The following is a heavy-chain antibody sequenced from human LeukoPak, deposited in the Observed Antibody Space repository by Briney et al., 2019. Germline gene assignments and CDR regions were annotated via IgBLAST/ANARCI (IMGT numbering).Heavy chain of an antibody. V-gene: IGHV4-39*01. Sequence: PSETLSLTCTVSGGSISSSSYYWGWIRQPPGKGLEWIGSIYYSGSTYYNPSLKSRVTISVDTSKNQISLKLTSVTAADTAVYYCARHYTSGWDLDYWGQGTPVTVSS. CDR1: GGSISSSSYY. J-gene: IGHJ4*02. D-gene: IGHD6-19*01. CDR2: IYYSGST. CDR3: ARHYTSGWDLDY.